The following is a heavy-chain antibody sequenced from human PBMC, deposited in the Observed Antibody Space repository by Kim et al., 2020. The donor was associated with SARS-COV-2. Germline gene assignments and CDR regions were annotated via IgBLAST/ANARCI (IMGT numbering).Heavy chain of an antibody. Sequence: SETLSLTCAVYGGSFSGYYWTWIRQPPGKGLEWIGEINHSGSTNYNPSLKSRVTISVDTSKNQFSLKLSSVTAADAAMYSCARYYGSGSFNWLDPWGQGT. CDR1: GGSFSGYY. D-gene: IGHD3-10*01. J-gene: IGHJ5*02. CDR2: INHSGST. V-gene: IGHV4-34*01. CDR3: ARYYGSGSFNWLDP.